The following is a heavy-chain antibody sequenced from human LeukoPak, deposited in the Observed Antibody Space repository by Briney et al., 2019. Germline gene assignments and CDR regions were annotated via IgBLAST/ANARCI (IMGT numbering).Heavy chain of an antibody. J-gene: IGHJ3*02. D-gene: IGHD2-15*01. V-gene: IGHV3-7*01. CDR3: ARESLSFYCTGGSCHAFDI. CDR1: GFTFSSNW. Sequence: GGSLRLSCAASGFTFSSNWMSWVRQAPGKGLEWVANINQDGGETYYMDSVKGRFTISRDNAKNSLYLQLNSLRAEDAAVYYCARESLSFYCTGGSCHAFDIWGQGTLVTVSS. CDR2: INQDGGET.